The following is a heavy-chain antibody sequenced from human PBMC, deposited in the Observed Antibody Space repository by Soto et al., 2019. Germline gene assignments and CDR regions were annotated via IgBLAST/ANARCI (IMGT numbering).Heavy chain of an antibody. CDR2: ISSSSSTI. D-gene: IGHD6-13*01. Sequence: GGSLRLSCAASGFTFSSYNMKWVRQAPGKGLEWVSYISSSSSTIYYADSVKGRFTISRDNAKNSLYLQMNSLRAEDTAVYYCARDSAGSSWYVPIDYWGQGTLVTVSS. V-gene: IGHV3-48*01. CDR1: GFTFSSYN. J-gene: IGHJ4*02. CDR3: ARDSAGSSWYVPIDY.